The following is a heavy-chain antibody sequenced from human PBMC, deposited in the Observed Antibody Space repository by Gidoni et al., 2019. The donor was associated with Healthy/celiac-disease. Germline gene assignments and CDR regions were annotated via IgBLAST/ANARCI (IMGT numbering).Heavy chain of an antibody. V-gene: IGHV3-48*01. J-gene: IGHJ6*02. CDR1: GFTFSSYS. CDR2: ISSSSSTI. CDR3: ARVGNLGYCSSTSCYQYYYYGMDV. D-gene: IGHD2-2*01. Sequence: EVQLVESGGGLVQPGGSRRLSCAASGFTFSSYSMNWIRQAPGKGLEWVSYISSSSSTIYDADSVKGRFTISRDNAKNSLYLQMNSLRAEDTAVYYCARVGNLGYCSSTSCYQYYYYGMDVWGQGTTVTVSS.